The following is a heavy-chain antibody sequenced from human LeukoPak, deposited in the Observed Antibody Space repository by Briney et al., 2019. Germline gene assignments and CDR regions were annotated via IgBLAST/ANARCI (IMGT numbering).Heavy chain of an antibody. J-gene: IGHJ6*02. V-gene: IGHV4-59*01. CDR1: GGSISSYY. D-gene: IGHD3-10*01. CDR2: IYYSGST. Sequence: KPSETLSLTCTVSGGSISSYYWSWIRQPPGKGLEWIGYIYYSGSTNYNPSLKSRVTISVDTSKNQFSLKLSSVTAADTAVYYCARDSTYGSGSYYYYYGMDVWGQGTTVTVSS. CDR3: ARDSTYGSGSYYYYYGMDV.